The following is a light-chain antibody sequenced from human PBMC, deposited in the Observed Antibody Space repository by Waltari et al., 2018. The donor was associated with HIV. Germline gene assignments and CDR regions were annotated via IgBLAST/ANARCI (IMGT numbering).Light chain of an antibody. J-gene: IGKJ4*01. V-gene: IGKV1-33*01. CDR1: QDISNY. CDR2: DAS. CDR3: QQYDNLPRT. Sequence: IQMTQSPSSLSASVGDRVTITCQASQDISNYLNWYQQKLGKAPKLLIYDASNLEKGVPSRFSGSGSGTDFTFTISSLQPEDIATYFCQQYDNLPRTFGGGTKVESK.